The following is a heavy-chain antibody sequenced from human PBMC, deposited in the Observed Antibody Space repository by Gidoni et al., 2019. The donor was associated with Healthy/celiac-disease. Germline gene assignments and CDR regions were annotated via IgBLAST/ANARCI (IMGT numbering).Heavy chain of an antibody. CDR1: GFPVSSNY. CDR3: ARHGLSPYWYGMDV. V-gene: IGHV3-53*01. J-gene: IGHJ6*02. D-gene: IGHD2-15*01. CDR2: IYSGGST. Sequence: EVQLVESGGGLIQPGGSLRLSCAASGFPVSSNYMSWVRQAPGKGLAWVSVIYSGGSTYYADSVKGRFTISRDNSKNTLYLQMNSLRAEDTAVYYCARHGLSPYWYGMDVWGQGTTVTVSS.